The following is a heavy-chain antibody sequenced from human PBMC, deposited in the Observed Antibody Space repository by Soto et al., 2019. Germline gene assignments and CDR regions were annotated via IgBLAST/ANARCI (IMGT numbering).Heavy chain of an antibody. Sequence: GGSLRLSCATSGVTFSVFTMAWVRQAPGKGLEWVASIYSGETTYYADSVRGRFTISSDKSKNTLYFQLSSLRIEDTAVYYCTRDGRGLGRLSLFEYWGQGVLVTVSS. D-gene: IGHD2-21*02. V-gene: IGHV3-53*01. CDR1: GVTFSVFT. CDR2: IYSGETT. CDR3: TRDGRGLGRLSLFEY. J-gene: IGHJ4*02.